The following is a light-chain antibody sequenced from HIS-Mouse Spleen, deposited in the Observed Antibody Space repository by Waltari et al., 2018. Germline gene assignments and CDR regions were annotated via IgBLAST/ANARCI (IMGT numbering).Light chain of an antibody. J-gene: IGLJ2*01. V-gene: IGLV3-21*02. CDR2: DDS. CDR1: NIGSKS. CDR3: QVWDSSSDHPGV. Sequence: SYVLTQPPSVSVAPGQTARITCGGNNIGSKSVHWYQQKPGQAPVLVVYDDSNRASGMLGRFSGSNSGNTATLTIRGVEAGDEADYYCQVWDSSSDHPGVFGGGTKLAVL.